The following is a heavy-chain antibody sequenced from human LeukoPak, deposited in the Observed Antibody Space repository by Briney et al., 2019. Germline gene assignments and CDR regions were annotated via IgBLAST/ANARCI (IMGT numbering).Heavy chain of an antibody. Sequence: GGSLRLSCAASGFTFSSYSMNWVRQAPGKGLEWVSSISSSSSYIYYADSVEGRFTISRDNAKNSLYLQMNSLRAEDTAVYYCARYYDILTGEDAFDIWGQGTMVTVSS. V-gene: IGHV3-21*01. CDR3: ARYYDILTGEDAFDI. J-gene: IGHJ3*02. CDR2: ISSSSSYI. CDR1: GFTFSSYS. D-gene: IGHD3-9*01.